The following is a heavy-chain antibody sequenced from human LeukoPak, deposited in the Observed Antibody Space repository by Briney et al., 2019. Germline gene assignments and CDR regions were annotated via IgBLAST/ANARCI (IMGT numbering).Heavy chain of an antibody. J-gene: IGHJ4*02. CDR1: GGSVSSGSYY. Sequence: PSETLSLTCTVSGGSVSSGSYYWSWIRQPPGKGLEWIGYIYYSGSTNYNPSLKSRVTISVDTSKNQFSLKLSSVTAADTAVYYCARGGYAVINWGQGTLVTVSS. D-gene: IGHD5-12*01. V-gene: IGHV4-61*01. CDR2: IYYSGST. CDR3: ARGGYAVIN.